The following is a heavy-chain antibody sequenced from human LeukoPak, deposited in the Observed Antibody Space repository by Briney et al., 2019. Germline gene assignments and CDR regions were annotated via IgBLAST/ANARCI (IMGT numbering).Heavy chain of an antibody. CDR1: GGSVSSTNR. D-gene: IGHD6-25*01. J-gene: IGHJ4*02. CDR3: AREGGFYRTLDY. CDR2: VHLDGRT. V-gene: IGHV4-4*02. Sequence: KPSETLSLTCGVSGGSVSSTNRWTWIRQPPGKGLEWIGEVHLDGRTNFNPSLKSRLTMSVDLSENHVSLKLTSVTAADTAVYYCAREGGFYRTLDYSGQGTLVTVSS.